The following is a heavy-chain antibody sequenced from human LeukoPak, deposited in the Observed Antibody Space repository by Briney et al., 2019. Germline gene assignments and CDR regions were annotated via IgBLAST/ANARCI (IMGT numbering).Heavy chain of an antibody. Sequence: SETLSLTCNVSGGSIRGYYWSWIRQSPEKGLEWIGYIYSSGSTNYNPSLKSRVTISVDTSKNQFSLKLSSVTAADTAVYYCARTGMVYAIGWFDPWGQGTLVTVSS. V-gene: IGHV4-59*12. CDR2: IYSSGST. D-gene: IGHD2-8*01. CDR3: ARTGMVYAIGWFDP. CDR1: GGSIRGYY. J-gene: IGHJ5*02.